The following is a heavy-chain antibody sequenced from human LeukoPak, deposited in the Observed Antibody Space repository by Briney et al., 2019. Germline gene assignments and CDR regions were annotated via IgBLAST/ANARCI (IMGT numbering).Heavy chain of an antibody. D-gene: IGHD6-25*01. CDR1: GYTFTSYG. CDR3: ARFRSGSARYYYYYYYMDV. J-gene: IGHJ6*03. V-gene: IGHV1-18*01. Sequence: ASVKVSCKASGYTFTSYGISWVRQAPGQGLEWMGWISAYNGNTNYAQKLQGRVTMTTDTSTSTAYMELRSLRSDDTAVYYCARFRSGSARYYYYYYYMDVWGKGTTVTVSS. CDR2: ISAYNGNT.